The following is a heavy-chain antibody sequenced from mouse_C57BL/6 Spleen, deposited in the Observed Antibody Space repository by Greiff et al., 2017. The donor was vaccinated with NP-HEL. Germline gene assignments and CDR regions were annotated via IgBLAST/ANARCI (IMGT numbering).Heavy chain of an antibody. J-gene: IGHJ4*01. Sequence: VKLMESGAELVKPGASVKMSCKASGYTFTTYPIEWMKQNHGKSLEWIGNFHPYNDDTKYNEKFKGKATLTVEKSSSTVYLELSRLTSDDSAVYYCARGGSSGYPYYYAMDYWGQGTSVTVSS. CDR3: ARGGSSGYPYYYAMDY. D-gene: IGHD3-2*02. V-gene: IGHV1-47*01. CDR2: FHPYNDDT. CDR1: GYTFTTYP.